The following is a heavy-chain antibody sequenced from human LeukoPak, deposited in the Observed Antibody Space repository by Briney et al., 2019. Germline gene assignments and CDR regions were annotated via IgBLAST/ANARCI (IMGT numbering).Heavy chain of an antibody. CDR2: INHSGST. V-gene: IGHV4-34*01. Sequence: SETLSLTCAVYGGSFSGYYLSWIRQPPGKGLEWIGEINHSGSTNYNPSLKSRVTISVDTSKNQFSLKLSSVTAADTAVYYCARGGGSYYYGMDVWGKGTTVPVSS. J-gene: IGHJ6*04. CDR3: ARGGGSYYYGMDV. D-gene: IGHD3-16*01. CDR1: GGSFSGYY.